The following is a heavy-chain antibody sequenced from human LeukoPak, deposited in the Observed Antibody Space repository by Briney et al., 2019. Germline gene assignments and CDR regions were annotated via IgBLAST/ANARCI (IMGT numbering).Heavy chain of an antibody. J-gene: IGHJ3*01. Sequence: PGGSLRLSCAASGFTFSNYEMNWVRQAPGKGPEWVSYISSSGTTIYYADSVKGRFTISRDNAKNSLYLQMNSLRAEDTAVYYCARDQDYYDSSGYPQKHTFDFWGQGTMVTVSS. CDR3: ARDQDYYDSSGYPQKHTFDF. CDR2: ISSSGTTI. V-gene: IGHV3-48*03. CDR1: GFTFSNYE. D-gene: IGHD3-22*01.